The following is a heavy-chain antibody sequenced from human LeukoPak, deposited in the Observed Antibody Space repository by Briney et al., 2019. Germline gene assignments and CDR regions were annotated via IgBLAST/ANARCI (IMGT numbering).Heavy chain of an antibody. CDR2: ISYDGSNK. Sequence: GGSLRLSCAASGFTFSSYGMHWVRQAPGKGLEWVAVISYDGSNKYYADSVKGRFTISRDNSKNTLYLQMNSLRAEDTAVYYCAKGSGSYYNVFDYWGQGTLVTASS. V-gene: IGHV3-30*18. D-gene: IGHD3-10*01. J-gene: IGHJ4*02. CDR3: AKGSGSYYNVFDY. CDR1: GFTFSSYG.